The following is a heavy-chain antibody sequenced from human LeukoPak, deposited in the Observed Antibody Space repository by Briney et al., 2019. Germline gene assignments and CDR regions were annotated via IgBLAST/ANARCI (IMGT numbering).Heavy chain of an antibody. V-gene: IGHV1-69*05. D-gene: IGHD6-13*01. Sequence: SVKVSCKASGGTFSSYAISWVRQAPGQGLEWMGGIIPIFGTANYAQKFQGRVTITTDESTSTVYMELSSLRSEDTAVYYCARDSAADLSWFDYWGQGTLVTVSS. J-gene: IGHJ4*02. CDR3: ARDSAADLSWFDY. CDR2: IIPIFGTA. CDR1: GGTFSSYA.